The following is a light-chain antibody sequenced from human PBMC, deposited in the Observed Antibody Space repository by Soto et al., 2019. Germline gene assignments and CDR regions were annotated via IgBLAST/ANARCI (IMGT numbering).Light chain of an antibody. Sequence: DIVLTQSPGTLSLSPGERATLSCRASQSVTSTYLAWYQQKPGQAPRLLIYDASNRATGFPARFSGSGSGTEFTLTISSLQSEDFAVYYCQQYKNWPLTFGGGTKVDIK. CDR1: QSVTSTY. V-gene: IGKV3-15*01. CDR2: DAS. J-gene: IGKJ4*01. CDR3: QQYKNWPLT.